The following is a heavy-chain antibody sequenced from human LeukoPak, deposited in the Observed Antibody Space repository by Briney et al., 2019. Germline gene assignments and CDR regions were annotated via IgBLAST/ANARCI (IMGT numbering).Heavy chain of an antibody. J-gene: IGHJ4*02. Sequence: GGSLRLSCAVSGLTLSRFGMHWVRQAPGKGLEWVAVTSVDGSGKFYGDTVKGRFAISRDNSRSTLYLQMNSLRLEDTAVYYCAKEGPGFNQIDYWGQGTLVTVSS. CDR1: GLTLSRFG. CDR3: AKEGPGFNQIDY. CDR2: TSVDGSGK. D-gene: IGHD1-1*01. V-gene: IGHV3-30*18.